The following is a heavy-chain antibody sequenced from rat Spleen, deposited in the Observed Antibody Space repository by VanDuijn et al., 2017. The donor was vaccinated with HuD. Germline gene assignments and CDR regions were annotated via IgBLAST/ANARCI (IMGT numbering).Heavy chain of an antibody. J-gene: IGHJ1*01. CDR3: ARPEQLYPLYWYFDF. CDR1: GLTFSDYG. D-gene: IGHD1-2*01. Sequence: EVQLVESGGGLVQPGRSLKLSCAASGLTFSDYGMAWVRQAPTKGLEWVATISYGDSSGHSSTYYRDSVKGRFTISRDNAKSTLSLQMNSLKSEDTATYYCARPEQLYPLYWYFDFWGPGTMVTVSS. V-gene: IGHV5-29*01. CDR2: ISYGDSSGHSST.